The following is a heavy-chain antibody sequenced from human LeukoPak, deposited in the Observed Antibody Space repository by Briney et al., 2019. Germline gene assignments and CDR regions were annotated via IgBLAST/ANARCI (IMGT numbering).Heavy chain of an antibody. V-gene: IGHV1-8*01. J-gene: IGHJ3*02. CDR3: ALGITGTTGAFDI. CDR1: GYTFTSYD. D-gene: IGHD1/OR15-1a*01. Sequence: ASVKVSCKASGYTFTSYDINWVRQATGQGLEWMGWMNPNSGNTGYAQKFQGRVTMTEDTSTDTAYMELSSLRSEDTAVYYCALGITGTTGAFDIWGQGTMVTVSS. CDR2: MNPNSGNT.